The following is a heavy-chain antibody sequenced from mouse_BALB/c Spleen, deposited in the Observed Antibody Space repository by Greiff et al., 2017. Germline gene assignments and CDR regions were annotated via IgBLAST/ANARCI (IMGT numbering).Heavy chain of an antibody. V-gene: IGHV2-2*02. CDR2: IWSGGST. Sequence: VQLQQSGPGLVQPSQSLSITCTVSGFSLTSYGVHWVRQSPGKGLEWLGVIWSGGSTDYNAAFISRLSISKDNSKSQVFFKMNSLQANDTAIYYCATIAYWGQGTTLTVSS. CDR3: ATIAY. J-gene: IGHJ2*01. CDR1: GFSLTSYG.